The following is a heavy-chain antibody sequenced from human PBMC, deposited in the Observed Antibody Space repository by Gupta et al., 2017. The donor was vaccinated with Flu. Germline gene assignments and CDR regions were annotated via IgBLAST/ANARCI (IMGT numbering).Heavy chain of an antibody. J-gene: IGHJ3*02. Sequence: QVQLVHSGAEVQKPGASVKVSCRPSGHTFTAYHIHWLRQAPGQRLEWMGRITPDSGATSYAEKFQGRVTMTKDPSISTAYMELTRVTSDDTAVYYCAGIAVTGTAGSFDIWGRGTIVTVST. D-gene: IGHD6-19*01. CDR1: GHTFTAYH. V-gene: IGHV1-2*06. CDR2: ITPDSGAT. CDR3: AGIAVTGTAGSFDI.